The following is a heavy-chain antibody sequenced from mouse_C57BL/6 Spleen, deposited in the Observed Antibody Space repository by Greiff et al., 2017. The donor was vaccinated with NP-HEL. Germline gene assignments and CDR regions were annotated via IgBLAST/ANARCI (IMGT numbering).Heavy chain of an antibody. V-gene: IGHV1-80*01. CDR3: AISYYYGSSYREDY. D-gene: IGHD1-1*01. CDR2: IYPGDGDT. Sequence: QVQLQQSGAELVKPGASVKISCKASGYAFSSYWMNWVKQRPGKGLEWIGQIYPGDGDTNYNGKFKGKATLTADKSSSTAYMQLSSLTSEDSAVYLCAISYYYGSSYREDYWGQGTSVTVSS. CDR1: GYAFSSYW. J-gene: IGHJ4*01.